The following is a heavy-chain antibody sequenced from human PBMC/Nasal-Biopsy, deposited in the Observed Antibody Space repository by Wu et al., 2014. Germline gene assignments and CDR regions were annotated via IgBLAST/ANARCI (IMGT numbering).Heavy chain of an antibody. CDR3: ARLGWPVEMQMFDY. V-gene: IGHV4-30-4*01. CDR2: IYHSGIT. Sequence: TLPLTCAVSSGSISTDDYYWTWIRQSPGKGLEWIGDIYHSGITHDNPSLKSRITMSVDTSKNQFSLKLNSVTAADTAVYYCARLGWPVEMQMFDYWGQGTLVAV. J-gene: IGHJ4*02. CDR1: SGSISTDDYY. D-gene: IGHD4-23*01.